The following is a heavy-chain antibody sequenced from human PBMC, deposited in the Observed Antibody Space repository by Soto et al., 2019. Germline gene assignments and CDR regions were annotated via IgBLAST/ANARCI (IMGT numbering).Heavy chain of an antibody. CDR2: ISYDGSNK. CDR3: SKGREQLAPRLIDY. V-gene: IGHV3-30*18. J-gene: IGHJ4*02. D-gene: IGHD6-13*01. CDR1: GFTFSSYG. Sequence: PGGSLRLSCAASGFTFSSYGMHWVRQAPGKGLEWVAVISYDGSNKYYADSVKGRFTISRDNSKNTLYLQMNSLRAEDTAVYYCSKGREQLAPRLIDYWGQGTLVTVAS.